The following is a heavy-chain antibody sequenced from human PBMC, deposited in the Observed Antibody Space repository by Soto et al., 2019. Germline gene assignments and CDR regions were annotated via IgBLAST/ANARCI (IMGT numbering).Heavy chain of an antibody. CDR2: LSASASST. CDR1: GFTFSGFA. J-gene: IGHJ4*02. V-gene: IGHV3-23*01. CDR3: AKLTTGSPASRPGAPDS. Sequence: GGSPRLSCAASGFTFSGFAMTWVRLPPGKGLEWVSTLSASASSTYHADSVKGRFTISRDNSKNTLYLDMNNLRAEDTALYYCAKLTTGSPASRPGAPDSWGQGTLVTVSS. D-gene: IGHD4-17*01.